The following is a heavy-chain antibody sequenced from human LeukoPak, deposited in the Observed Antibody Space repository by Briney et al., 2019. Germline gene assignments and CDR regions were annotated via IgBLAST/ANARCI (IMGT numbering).Heavy chain of an antibody. V-gene: IGHV4-34*01. J-gene: IGHJ2*01. D-gene: IGHD4-17*01. CDR1: GGSFSGYY. CDR3: ARGATTVTKRYFDL. Sequence: SETLSLTCAVYGGSFSGYYWSWIRQPPGKGLEWIGEINHSGSTNYNPSLKSRVTISVDTSKNQFSLKLSSVTAADTAVYYCARGATTVTKRYFDLWGRGTLVTVSS. CDR2: INHSGST.